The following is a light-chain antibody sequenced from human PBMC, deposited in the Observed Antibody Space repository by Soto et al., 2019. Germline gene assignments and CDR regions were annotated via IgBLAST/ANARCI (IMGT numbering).Light chain of an antibody. Sequence: DFQMTQSPSTLSASVGDRVTITCRASQSLSGWLAWYQQKPGKAPKLLIYKVSILESGVPSRFSGRGSGTEFTLTISNLQPDDSATYYCQQYYGPWTFGQGTKLEIK. CDR3: QQYYGPWT. V-gene: IGKV1-5*03. CDR2: KVS. CDR1: QSLSGW. J-gene: IGKJ1*01.